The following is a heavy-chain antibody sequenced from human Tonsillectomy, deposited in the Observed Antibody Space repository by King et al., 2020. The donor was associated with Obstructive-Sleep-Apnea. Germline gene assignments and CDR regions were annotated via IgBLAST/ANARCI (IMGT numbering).Heavy chain of an antibody. Sequence: HVQLVESGGGVVQPGGALRLSCAASGFTFSSYGMHWVRQAPGKGLEWVAFIRFDGSDKYYADSVKGRFTISRDNSKNTLYLQMTSLRSEDTAVYYCAKDHPYYGSGSYPLALDYWGQGTLVTVSS. D-gene: IGHD3-10*01. CDR1: GFTFSSYG. CDR3: AKDHPYYGSGSYPLALDY. V-gene: IGHV3-30*02. CDR2: IRFDGSDK. J-gene: IGHJ4*02.